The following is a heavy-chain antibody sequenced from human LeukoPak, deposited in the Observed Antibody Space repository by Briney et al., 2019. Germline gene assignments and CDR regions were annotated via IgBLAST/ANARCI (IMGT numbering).Heavy chain of an antibody. CDR1: GGSISSGAYS. D-gene: IGHD1-14*01. CDR2: SYYSGCP. J-gene: IGHJ4*02. Sequence: SETLSLTCTVSGGSISSGAYSWRWIRQQPGKGLEWIGFSYYSGCPYYNPALKSRVTISIDTSKNQFSLKLTSVTAADTAVYYCARVNTGLDYWGQGTLVTVST. CDR3: ARVNTGLDY. V-gene: IGHV4-31*03.